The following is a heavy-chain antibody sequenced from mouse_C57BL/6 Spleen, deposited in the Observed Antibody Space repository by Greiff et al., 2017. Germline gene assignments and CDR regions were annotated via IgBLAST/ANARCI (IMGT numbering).Heavy chain of an antibody. CDR1: GHTFTSYW. CDR2: LDPNSGGT. J-gene: IGHJ4*01. CDR3: ARDPGVGYAMDC. Sequence: QVQLQQPGAELVKPGASVKLSCKASGHTFTSYWMHWVKQRPGRGLEWIGRLDPNSGGTMYNEKFKIKATLTVDKPSSTACMQLRRLTSEDSGVYCCARDPGVGYAMDCWGQGSSVSV. V-gene: IGHV1-72*01.